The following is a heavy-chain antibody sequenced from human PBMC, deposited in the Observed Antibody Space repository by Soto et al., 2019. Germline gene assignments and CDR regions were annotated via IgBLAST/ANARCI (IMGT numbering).Heavy chain of an antibody. V-gene: IGHV3-30*18. Sequence: GGSLRLSCAASGFTFSSYGMHWVRQAPGKGLEWVAVISYDGSNKYYADSVKGRFTISRDNSKNTLYLQMNSLRAEDTAVYYCAKDISGSRYYYYGMDVWGQGTTVTVSS. CDR2: ISYDGSNK. CDR1: GFTFSSYG. CDR3: AKDISGSRYYYYGMDV. D-gene: IGHD1-26*01. J-gene: IGHJ6*02.